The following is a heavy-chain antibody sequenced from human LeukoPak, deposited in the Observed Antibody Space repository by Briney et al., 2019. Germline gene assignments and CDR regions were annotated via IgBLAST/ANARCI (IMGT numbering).Heavy chain of an antibody. D-gene: IGHD3-10*01. CDR2: ISGSGGST. CDR3: AKKEAYYYGSGSDYFDY. J-gene: IGHJ4*02. V-gene: IGHV3-23*01. CDR1: GFTFSSYA. Sequence: GGSLRLSCAASGFTFSSYAMSRVRQAPGKGLEWVSAISGSGGSTYYADSVKGRSTISRDNSKNTLYLQMNSLRAEDTAVYYCAKKEAYYYGSGSDYFDYWGQGTLVTVSS.